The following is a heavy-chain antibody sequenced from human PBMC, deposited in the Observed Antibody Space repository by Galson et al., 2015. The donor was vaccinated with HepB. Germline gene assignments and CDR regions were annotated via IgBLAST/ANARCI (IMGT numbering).Heavy chain of an antibody. CDR2: IWYDGTNR. CDR1: GFTFNQYA. V-gene: IGHV3-33*01. D-gene: IGHD4-17*01. J-gene: IGHJ4*02. CDR3: ARVGHDYGDHPLDH. Sequence: SLRLSCATSGFTFNQYAFQWVRQGPGKGLEWVASIWYDGTNRYYSDSVKGRFIVSRDNSRNTMYLEMNSLRAEDTAMYYCARVGHDYGDHPLDHWGLGILVTVSS.